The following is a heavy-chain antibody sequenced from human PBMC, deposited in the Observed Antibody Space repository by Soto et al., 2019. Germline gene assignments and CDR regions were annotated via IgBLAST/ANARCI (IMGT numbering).Heavy chain of an antibody. V-gene: IGHV3-7*01. D-gene: IGHD3-10*01. CDR3: ARASGDYYYYYMDV. Sequence: GSLRLSCAASGFTFSSYWMSWVRQAPGKGLEWVANIKQDGSEKYYVDSVKGRFTISRDNAKNSLYLQMNSLRAEDTAVYYCARASGDYYYYYMDVWGKGTTVTVSS. CDR1: GFTFSSYW. CDR2: IKQDGSEK. J-gene: IGHJ6*03.